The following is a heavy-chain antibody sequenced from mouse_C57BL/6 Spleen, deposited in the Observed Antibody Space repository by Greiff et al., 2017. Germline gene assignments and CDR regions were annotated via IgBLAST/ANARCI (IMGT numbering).Heavy chain of an antibody. CDR2: SDPSDSYT. CDR1: GYTFTSYW. Sequence: QVQLQQPGAELVMPGASVTLSCTASGYTFTSYWMHWVKQRPGQGLEWIGESDPSDSYTNYKQKFKGKSTLTVDKSSSTAYMQLNSLTSEYSAVYYCSKGAMDYWGQGTSVTVSS. J-gene: IGHJ4*01. CDR3: SKGAMDY. V-gene: IGHV1-69*01.